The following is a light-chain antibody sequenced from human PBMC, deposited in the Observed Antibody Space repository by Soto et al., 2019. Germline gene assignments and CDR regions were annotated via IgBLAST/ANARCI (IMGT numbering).Light chain of an antibody. CDR2: DVN. Sequence: QSALTQPASVSGSPGQSITISCTGTSSDVGRYNYVSWYRQHPGTAPKLIISDVNSRPSGISNRFSGSKSGNTASLTISGLQAEDEADFYCTSYTSSSTYVFGTGTKLTVL. CDR3: TSYTSSSTYV. CDR1: SSDVGRYNY. J-gene: IGLJ1*01. V-gene: IGLV2-14*01.